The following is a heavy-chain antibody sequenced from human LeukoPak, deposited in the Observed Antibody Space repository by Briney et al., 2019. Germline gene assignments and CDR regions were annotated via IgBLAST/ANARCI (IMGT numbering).Heavy chain of an antibody. Sequence: APVKVSCTASGYTFTTYGISWVRQAPGQGLEWMGWISAYNGNTNYAQKLQGRVTMTTDTSTSTAYMELRSLRSDDTAVYYCARTPRTSMTYLGVYGGQGPLVTVS. CDR2: ISAYNGNT. V-gene: IGHV1-18*01. CDR1: GYTFTTYG. CDR3: ARTPRTSMTYLGVY. J-gene: IGHJ4*02. D-gene: IGHD6-6*01.